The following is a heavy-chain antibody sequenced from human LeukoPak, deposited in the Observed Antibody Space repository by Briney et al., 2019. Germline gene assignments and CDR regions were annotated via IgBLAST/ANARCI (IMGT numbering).Heavy chain of an antibody. Sequence: ASVKVSCKASGYTFTSYDINWVRQATGQGLEWMGWMNPNSGNTGYAQKFQGRVTMTRNTSISTAYMELSSLRSEDTAVYYCARGPRGGYYDSSGYYPLWGQGTMVTVSS. J-gene: IGHJ3*01. D-gene: IGHD3-22*01. V-gene: IGHV1-8*01. CDR1: GYTFTSYD. CDR2: MNPNSGNT. CDR3: ARGPRGGYYDSSGYYPL.